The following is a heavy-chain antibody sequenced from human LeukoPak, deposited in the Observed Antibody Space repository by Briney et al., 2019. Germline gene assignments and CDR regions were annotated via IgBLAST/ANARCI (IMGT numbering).Heavy chain of an antibody. D-gene: IGHD3-22*01. Sequence: PGGSLRLSCAASGFTFSSYWMHWVRQAPGKGLVWVSRINSDGSSTSYADSVKGRFTISRDNAKNTLYLQMNSLRAEDTAVYYCAREPKGFTYYDSSEDAFDIWGQGTMVTVSS. V-gene: IGHV3-74*01. CDR2: INSDGSST. CDR3: AREPKGFTYYDSSEDAFDI. CDR1: GFTFSSYW. J-gene: IGHJ3*02.